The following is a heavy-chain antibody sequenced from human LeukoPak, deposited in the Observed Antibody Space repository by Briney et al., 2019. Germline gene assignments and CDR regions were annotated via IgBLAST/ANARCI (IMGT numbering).Heavy chain of an antibody. J-gene: IGHJ4*02. CDR2: ISGSGGST. D-gene: IGHD1-20*01. CDR1: GFTFSSYA. V-gene: IGHV3-23*01. CDR3: AKVRDPWDNYYFDY. Sequence: GGSLRLSCAASGFTFSSYAMSWVRQAPGKGLEWVSAISGSGGSTYYADSVKGRFTISRDNSKNTLYLQMNSLRAEDAAVYYCAKVRDPWDNYYFDYWGQGTLVTVSS.